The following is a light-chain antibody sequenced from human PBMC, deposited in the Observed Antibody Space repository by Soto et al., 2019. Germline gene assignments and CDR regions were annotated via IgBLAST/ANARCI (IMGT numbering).Light chain of an antibody. CDR3: QQYGTPRSVT. J-gene: IGKJ1*01. CDR1: QGVDSNY. Sequence: EIVLTQSPGTLSLSPWEEATLSCRASQGVDSNYLAWYQQKPGQTPRLIIYGASGRADGIPHRFSGSGFGTNFTLTISKVEPEDFAVYYCQQYGTPRSVTFGQGTKVDIK. V-gene: IGKV3-20*01. CDR2: GAS.